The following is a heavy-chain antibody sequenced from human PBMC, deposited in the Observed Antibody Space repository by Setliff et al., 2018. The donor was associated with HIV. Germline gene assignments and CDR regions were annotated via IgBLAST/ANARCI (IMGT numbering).Heavy chain of an antibody. CDR1: GGDIINYD. Sequence: SETLSLTCNVSGGDIINYDWTWVRQPAGKGLEWIGRIFGSGVTNYNTSLESRVTMSLDTSRNHSSLRLRSVTAADTAVYYCARDNHGFPVDWGRGTLVTVS. V-gene: IGHV4-4*07. D-gene: IGHD5-12*01. CDR2: IFGSGVT. CDR3: ARDNHGFPVD. J-gene: IGHJ4*02.